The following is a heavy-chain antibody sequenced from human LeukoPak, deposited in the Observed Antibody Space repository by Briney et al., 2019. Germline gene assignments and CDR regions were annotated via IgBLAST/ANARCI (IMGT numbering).Heavy chain of an antibody. CDR3: ARIGGFGELS. V-gene: IGHV3-11*03. Sequence: PGGSLRLSCAASGFTFSDYYMTWIRQAPGKGLEWASYISSSSSYTNYADSVKGRFTISRDNAKNSLYLQMNSLRAEDTAVYYCARIGGFGELSWGQGTLVTVSS. D-gene: IGHD3-10*01. J-gene: IGHJ5*02. CDR2: ISSSSSYT. CDR1: GFTFSDYY.